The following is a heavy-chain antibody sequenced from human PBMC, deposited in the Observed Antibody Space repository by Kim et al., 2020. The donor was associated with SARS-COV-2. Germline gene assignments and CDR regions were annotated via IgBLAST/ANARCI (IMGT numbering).Heavy chain of an antibody. D-gene: IGHD6-6*01. CDR1: GGSISSSSYY. Sequence: SETLSLTCTVSGGSISSSSYYWGWIRQPPGKGLEWIGSIYYSGSTYYNPSLKSRVTISVDTSKNQFSLKLSSVTAADTAVYYCARDPVVPRNSSSSFGAGWWHYYYYYGMDVWGQGTTVTVSS. V-gene: IGHV4-39*07. CDR2: IYYSGST. CDR3: ARDPVVPRNSSSSFGAGWWHYYYYYGMDV. J-gene: IGHJ6*02.